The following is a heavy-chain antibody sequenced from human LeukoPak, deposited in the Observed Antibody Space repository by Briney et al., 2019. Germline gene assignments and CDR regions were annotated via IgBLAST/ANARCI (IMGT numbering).Heavy chain of an antibody. Sequence: PGGSLRLSCAASGFTFSSYGMHWVRQAPGKGLEWVAVICYDGSNKYYADSVKGRFTISRDNSKNTLYLQMNGLRAEDTAVYYCARDYCGGDCYSFDPWGQGTLVTVSS. D-gene: IGHD2-21*01. J-gene: IGHJ5*02. CDR2: ICYDGSNK. CDR1: GFTFSSYG. CDR3: ARDYCGGDCYSFDP. V-gene: IGHV3-33*01.